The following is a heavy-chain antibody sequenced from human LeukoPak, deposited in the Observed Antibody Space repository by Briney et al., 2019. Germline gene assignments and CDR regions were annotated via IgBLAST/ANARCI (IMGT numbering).Heavy chain of an antibody. CDR2: ISGDNGNR. V-gene: IGHV1-18*01. Sequence: ASVKVSCKASGYTFGIYGISWVRQAPGQGFEWMGWISGDNGNRLIAEKFQGRVTMTAETPTSTAYMELGSLRSDDTAIYYCARDGAELNVWFAPGGKGTLV. CDR1: GYTFGIYG. J-gene: IGHJ5*02. D-gene: IGHD1-1*01. CDR3: ARDGAELNVWFAP.